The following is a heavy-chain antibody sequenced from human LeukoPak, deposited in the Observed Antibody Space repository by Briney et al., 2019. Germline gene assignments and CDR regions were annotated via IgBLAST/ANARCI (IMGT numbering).Heavy chain of an antibody. CDR3: ARTQSQSGSYRYYFGY. V-gene: IGHV4-61*08. J-gene: IGHJ4*02. D-gene: IGHD1-26*01. Sequence: KTSETLSLTCTVSGASVGSAGYYWSWIRQPPGGGLESIGYIYYIRNTNYNPSLKSRVTMSLDPSENQFSLKLNSVTAADTAVYYCARTQSQSGSYRYYFGYWGQGTLVTVSS. CDR2: IYYIRNT. CDR1: GASVGSAGYY.